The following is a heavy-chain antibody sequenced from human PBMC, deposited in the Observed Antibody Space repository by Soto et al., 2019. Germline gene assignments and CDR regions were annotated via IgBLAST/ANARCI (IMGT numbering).Heavy chain of an antibody. CDR3: ARRYNLDTIVQGVTYGR. Sequence: QVQLQQWGAGLLKPSETLSLTCAVYGGSFSGYYWSWIRQPPGKGLEWIGEINHSGSTNYNPSLKSRVTIPIPASKNQIPLKLSAVNAADISVYYCARRYNLDTIVQGVTYGRWGQGTLVTGSS. J-gene: IGHJ4*01. D-gene: IGHD3-10*01. V-gene: IGHV4-34*01. CDR1: GGSFSGYY. CDR2: INHSGST.